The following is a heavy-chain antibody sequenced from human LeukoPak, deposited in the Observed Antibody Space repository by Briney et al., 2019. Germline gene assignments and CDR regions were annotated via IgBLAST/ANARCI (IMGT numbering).Heavy chain of an antibody. J-gene: IGHJ3*02. D-gene: IGHD3-22*01. CDR1: GGSISSSSYY. Sequence: SETLSLTCTVSGGSISSSSYYWGWIRQPPGKGLEWIGSIYYSGSTYYNPSLKSRVTISVDTSKNQFSLKLSSVTAADTAVYYCARDFMVDYYDSSLGAFDIWGQGTMVTVSS. CDR2: IYYSGST. CDR3: ARDFMVDYYDSSLGAFDI. V-gene: IGHV4-39*02.